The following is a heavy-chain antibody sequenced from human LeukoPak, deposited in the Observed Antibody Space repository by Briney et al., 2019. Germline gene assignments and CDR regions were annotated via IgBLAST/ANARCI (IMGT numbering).Heavy chain of an antibody. J-gene: IGHJ4*02. V-gene: IGHV4-4*07. CDR3: ARGTYYDFWSGSTFDY. Sequence: SETLSLICTVSGGSINSFYWTWIRQPAGKGLEWIGRIYSSGSTNFNPSLKSRVTMSVDTSKNQFSLRLSSVTAADTAAYFCARGTYYDFWSGSTFDYWGQGTLVTVSS. CDR1: GGSINSFY. CDR2: IYSSGST. D-gene: IGHD3-3*01.